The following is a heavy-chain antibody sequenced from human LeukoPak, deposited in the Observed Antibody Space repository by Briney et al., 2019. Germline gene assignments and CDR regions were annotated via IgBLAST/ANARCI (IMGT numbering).Heavy chain of an antibody. V-gene: IGHV3-21*01. J-gene: IGHJ5*02. CDR3: ARLDGMGYFDRYLDP. CDR1: GFSFSNYT. D-gene: IGHD3-9*01. Sequence: PGGSLRLSCAASGFSFSNYTMTWVRQAPGKALQWVSFISSSGTFAHYADSVKGRFTISRDNAENSLYLQMSGLRVEDTAVYYCARLDGMGYFDRYLDPWGQGTLVTVSS. CDR2: ISSSGTFA.